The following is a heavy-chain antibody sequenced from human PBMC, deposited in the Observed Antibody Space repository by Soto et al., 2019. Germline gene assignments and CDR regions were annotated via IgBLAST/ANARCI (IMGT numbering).Heavy chain of an antibody. CDR3: ARDTVVTPGYYGMDV. Sequence: EVQLVESGGGLVQPGGSLRLSCAASGFTFSSYWMHWVRQAPGKGLVWVSRINSDGSSTSYADSVKGRFTISRDNDKNTLYLQMNSLRAEDTAVYYCARDTVVTPGYYGMDVWGQGTTVTVSS. D-gene: IGHD2-21*02. V-gene: IGHV3-74*01. J-gene: IGHJ6*02. CDR1: GFTFSSYW. CDR2: INSDGSST.